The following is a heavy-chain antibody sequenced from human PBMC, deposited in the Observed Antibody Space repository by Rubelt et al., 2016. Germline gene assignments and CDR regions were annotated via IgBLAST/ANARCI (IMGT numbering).Heavy chain of an antibody. CDR3: ARDRDGFDY. V-gene: IGHV1-18*01. CDR2: ISAYNGNT. Sequence: APGQGLEWMGWISAYNGNTNYAQKLQGRVTMTTDTSTSTAYMELRSLRSDDTAVYYCARDRDGFDYWGQGTLVTVSS. J-gene: IGHJ4*02. D-gene: IGHD5-24*01.